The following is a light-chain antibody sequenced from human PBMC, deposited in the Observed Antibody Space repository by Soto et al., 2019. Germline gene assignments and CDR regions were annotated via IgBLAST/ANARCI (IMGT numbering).Light chain of an antibody. Sequence: DIQMTQSPSTLCGSVGDRVTITCRASQTISSWLAWYQQKPGKAPKLLIYHASTLESGVPSRFSGSGSGTEFTLTISSLQPDDFATYYCQQYSSYWTFGQGTKVDIK. J-gene: IGKJ1*01. CDR1: QTISSW. CDR2: HAS. V-gene: IGKV1-5*01. CDR3: QQYSSYWT.